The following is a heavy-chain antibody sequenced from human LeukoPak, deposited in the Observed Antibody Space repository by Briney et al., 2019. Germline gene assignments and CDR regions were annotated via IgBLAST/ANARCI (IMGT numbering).Heavy chain of an antibody. D-gene: IGHD2-21*01. CDR3: AKGIRYDNYYMDV. Sequence: GGSLRLSCAASGFTFSSYGMHWVRQAPGKGLEWVAFIRYDGSNKYYADSVKGRFTISRDNSKNTLYLQMNSLRAEDTAVYYCAKGIRYDNYYMDVWGKGPRSPSP. J-gene: IGHJ6*03. V-gene: IGHV3-30*02. CDR1: GFTFSSYG. CDR2: IRYDGSNK.